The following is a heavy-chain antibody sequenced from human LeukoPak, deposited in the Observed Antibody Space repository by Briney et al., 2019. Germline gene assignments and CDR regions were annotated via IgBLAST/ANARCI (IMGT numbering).Heavy chain of an antibody. J-gene: IGHJ6*03. V-gene: IGHV3-30-3*01. CDR1: GFTFSSYT. Sequence: PGRSLRLSCAASGFTFSSYTMHWVRQAPGKGLEWVAVISYDGSNKYYADSVKGRFTISRDNSKNTLYLQMNSLRAEDTAVYYCAKDRLEYSSSGYYYMDVWGKGTTVTVSS. CDR2: ISYDGSNK. CDR3: AKDRLEYSSSGYYYMDV. D-gene: IGHD6-6*01.